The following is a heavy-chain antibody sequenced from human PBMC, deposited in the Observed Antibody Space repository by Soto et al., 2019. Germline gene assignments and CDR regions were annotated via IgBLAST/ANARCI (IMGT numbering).Heavy chain of an antibody. V-gene: IGHV3-53*01. Sequence: EVHLVESGGGLIQPGGSLRLSCAASGFTVGNNYINWVRQAPGKGLEWVSLMYSGGGTYYADSVKGRFTMSRDSSKNTLYLQLNSLRAEDPAMYYCTTSPSVGVWGQGTTVTVSS. CDR2: MYSGGGT. J-gene: IGHJ6*02. CDR3: TTSPSVGV. D-gene: IGHD6-19*01. CDR1: GFTVGNNY.